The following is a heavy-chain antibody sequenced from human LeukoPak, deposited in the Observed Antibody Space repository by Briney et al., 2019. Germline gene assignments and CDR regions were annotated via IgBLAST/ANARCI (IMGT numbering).Heavy chain of an antibody. CDR3: ARGGIVVVPAAYNWFDP. CDR2: INPNSGGT. Sequence: ASVRVSCKASGYTFTGYHMHWVRQAPGQGLEWMGWINPNSGGTNYAQKFQGRVTMTRDTSISTAYMELSRLRSDDTAVHYCARGGIVVVPAAYNWFDPWGQGTLVTVSS. CDR1: GYTFTGYH. D-gene: IGHD2-2*01. J-gene: IGHJ5*02. V-gene: IGHV1-2*02.